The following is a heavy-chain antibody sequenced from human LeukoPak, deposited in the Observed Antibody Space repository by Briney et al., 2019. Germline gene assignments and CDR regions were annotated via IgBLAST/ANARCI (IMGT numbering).Heavy chain of an antibody. V-gene: IGHV3-7*01. J-gene: IGHJ4*02. Sequence: GGSLRLSCAASGFTFSSYWMGWVRQAPGKRLEWVANMNIDGSEKYYADSAKGRFTISRDNARDSVYLQMNSLRVEDTAVYYCARDPVEWELLLDYWGQGTLVTVSS. CDR1: GFTFSSYW. D-gene: IGHD1-26*01. CDR2: MNIDGSEK. CDR3: ARDPVEWELLLDY.